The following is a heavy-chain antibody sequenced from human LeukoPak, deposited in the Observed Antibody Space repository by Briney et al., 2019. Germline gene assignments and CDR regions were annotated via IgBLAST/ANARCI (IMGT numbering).Heavy chain of an antibody. V-gene: IGHV1-2*02. D-gene: IGHD1-7*01. CDR1: GYTFTGYY. J-gene: IGHJ4*02. Sequence: ASVKISCKASGYTFTGYYMHWVRQAPGQGLEWMGWINPNSGGTNYAQKFQGRVTMTRDTSISTAYMELSRLRSDDTAVYYCARDKLGANWNYPWYFDYWGQGTLVTVSS. CDR2: INPNSGGT. CDR3: ARDKLGANWNYPWYFDY.